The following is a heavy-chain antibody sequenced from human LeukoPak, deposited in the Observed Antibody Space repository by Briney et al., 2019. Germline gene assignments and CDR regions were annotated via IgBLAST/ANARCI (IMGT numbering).Heavy chain of an antibody. V-gene: IGHV5-51*01. CDR1: GYSFTSYW. J-gene: IGHJ4*02. Sequence: GESLQISCQGSGYSFTSYWIGWVRQMPGKGLEWMGIIYPGDSGTRYSPSFQGQVTISADKSISTADLQWNSLKASDTAMYYCARFVGACSGGSCYSDYWGQGTLVTVSS. CDR2: IYPGDSGT. CDR3: ARFVGACSGGSCYSDY. D-gene: IGHD2-15*01.